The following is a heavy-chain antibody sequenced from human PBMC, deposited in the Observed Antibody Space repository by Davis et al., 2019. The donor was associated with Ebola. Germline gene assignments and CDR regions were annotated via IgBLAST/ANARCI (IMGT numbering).Heavy chain of an antibody. D-gene: IGHD2-2*01. Sequence: SDTLSLTCTVSGGSISSSSYYWGWIRQPPGKGLEWIGSIYYSGSTYYNPSLKSRVTISVDTSKNQFSLKLSSVTAADTAVYYCARLRDPIVVVPAAAYYGMDVWGQGTTVTVSS. V-gene: IGHV4-39*07. CDR1: GGSISSSSYY. J-gene: IGHJ6*02. CDR2: IYYSGST. CDR3: ARLRDPIVVVPAAAYYGMDV.